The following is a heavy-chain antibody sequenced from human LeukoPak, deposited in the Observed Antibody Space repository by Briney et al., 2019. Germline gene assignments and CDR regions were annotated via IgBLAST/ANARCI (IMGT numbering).Heavy chain of an antibody. D-gene: IGHD6-13*01. J-gene: IGHJ1*01. CDR2: IYHSGST. CDR1: GYSISSGYY. CDR3: ARARGSSSPRVEYFQH. V-gene: IGHV4-38-2*01. Sequence: PSETLSLTCAVSGYSISSGYYWGWIRQPPGKGLEWIGSIYHSGSTYYNPSLKSRVTISVDTSKNQFSLKLSSVTAADTAVYYRARARGSSSPRVEYFQHWGQGTLVTVSS.